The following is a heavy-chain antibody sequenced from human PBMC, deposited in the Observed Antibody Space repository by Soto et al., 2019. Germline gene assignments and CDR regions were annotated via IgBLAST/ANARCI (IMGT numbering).Heavy chain of an antibody. J-gene: IGHJ4*02. Sequence: QVQLVQSGAEVKKPGSSVKVSCKASGGTFSSYTISWVRQAPGQGLEWMGRIIPILGIANYAQKFQGRVTITADKSTSTAYMELSSLRSEDTAVYYCARHGTVEAFDYWGQGTLVTVSS. CDR1: GGTFSSYT. CDR3: ARHGTVEAFDY. CDR2: IIPILGIA. V-gene: IGHV1-69*02. D-gene: IGHD2-15*01.